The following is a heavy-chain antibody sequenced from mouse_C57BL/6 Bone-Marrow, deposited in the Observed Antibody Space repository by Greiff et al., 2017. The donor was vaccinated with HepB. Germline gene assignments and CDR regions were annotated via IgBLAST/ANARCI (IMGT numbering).Heavy chain of an antibody. D-gene: IGHD6-1*01. CDR3: AREPPYYAMDY. CDR1: GYSITSGYY. CDR2: ISYDGSN. J-gene: IGHJ4*01. V-gene: IGHV3-6*01. Sequence: VQLKESGPGLVKPSQSLSLTCSVTGYSITSGYYWNWIRQFPGNKLEWMGYISYDGSNNYNPSLKNRISITRDTSKNQFFLKLNSVTTEDTATYYCAREPPYYAMDYWGQGTSVTVSS.